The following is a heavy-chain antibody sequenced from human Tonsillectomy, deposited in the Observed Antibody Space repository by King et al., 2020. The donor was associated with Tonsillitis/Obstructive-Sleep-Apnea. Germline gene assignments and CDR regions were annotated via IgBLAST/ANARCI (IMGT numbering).Heavy chain of an antibody. Sequence: VQLVESGGGLVQPGRSLRLSCTASGFTFGDYAMSWVRQAPGKGLEWVGFIRSKAYGGTTEYAASVKGRFTISRDDSKSIAYLQMNSLKTEDTAVYYCTRVMLHVDPPDYFDYWGQGTLVTVSS. V-gene: IGHV3-49*04. CDR3: TRVMLHVDPPDYFDY. CDR1: GFTFGDYA. J-gene: IGHJ4*02. D-gene: IGHD3-16*01. CDR2: IRSKAYGGTT.